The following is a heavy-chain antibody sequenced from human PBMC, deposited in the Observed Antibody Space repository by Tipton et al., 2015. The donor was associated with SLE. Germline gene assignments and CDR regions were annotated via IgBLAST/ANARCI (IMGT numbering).Heavy chain of an antibody. Sequence: QLVQSGAEVKKPGSSVRVSCKTSGGTFTNYAFNWVRQAPGQGLEWVGKIVPLFGTTDYAPNFQGRVTFTADKSTKTAYMEVSSLTSADSAVYYCSAASSPRDYYMDVWGKGTAVSVS. CDR1: GGTFTNYA. CDR2: IVPLFGTT. V-gene: IGHV1-69*06. J-gene: IGHJ6*03. CDR3: SAASSPRDYYMDV. D-gene: IGHD2-2*01.